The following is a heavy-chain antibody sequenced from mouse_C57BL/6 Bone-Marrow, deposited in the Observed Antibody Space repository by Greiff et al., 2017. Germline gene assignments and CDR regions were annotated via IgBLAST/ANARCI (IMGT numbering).Heavy chain of an antibody. CDR1: GYAFSSSW. D-gene: IGHD2-4*01. J-gene: IGHJ3*01. Sequence: QVQLKQSGPELVKPGASVKISCKASGYAFSSSWMNWVKQRPGKGLEWIGRIYPGDGDTNYNGKFKGKATLTADKSSSTAYVQLSSLTSEDSAVYFCARAGDLIYYDYPFAYWGQGTLVTVSA. CDR3: ARAGDLIYYDYPFAY. V-gene: IGHV1-82*01. CDR2: IYPGDGDT.